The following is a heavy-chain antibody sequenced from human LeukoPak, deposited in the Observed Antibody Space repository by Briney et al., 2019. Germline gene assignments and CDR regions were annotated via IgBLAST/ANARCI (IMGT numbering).Heavy chain of an antibody. J-gene: IGHJ6*02. V-gene: IGHV4-34*01. D-gene: IGHD3-10*01. CDR1: GGSFSGYY. CDR3: ARAMVQYYYYGMDV. CDR2: INHSGST. Sequence: SETLSLTCAVYGGSFSGYYWSWIRQPPGKGLEWLGEINHSGSTNYNPSLKSRVTLSVDTSKNQFSLKLSSVTAADTAVYYCARAMVQYYYYGMDVWGQGTTITVSS.